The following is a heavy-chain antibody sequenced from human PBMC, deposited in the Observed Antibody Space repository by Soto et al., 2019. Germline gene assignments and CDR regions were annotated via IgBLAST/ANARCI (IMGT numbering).Heavy chain of an antibody. CDR3: ATSYGSGSTHFDY. Sequence: QVQLVQSGAEVKKPGSSVKVSCTASGGTFNFYTINWVRQAPGQRPEWVGRVNPIVGMSSSASKFQGRVMMTADKARSKAYMDLTGLKSGDTGVYYCATSYGSGSTHFDYWGQGALVTVSS. CDR1: GGTFNFYT. CDR2: VNPIVGMS. D-gene: IGHD3-10*01. V-gene: IGHV1-69*02. J-gene: IGHJ4*02.